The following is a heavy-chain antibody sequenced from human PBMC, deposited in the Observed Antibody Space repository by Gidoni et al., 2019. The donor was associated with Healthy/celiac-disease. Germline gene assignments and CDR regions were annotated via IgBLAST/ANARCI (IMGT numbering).Heavy chain of an antibody. CDR2: ISYSGST. Sequence: QVQLQESGPGLVKPSQTLSLTCTVSGGSISSGGYYWSWIRQHPGKGLEWIGYISYSGSTYSNPSLKSRVTIPVDTSTNQFSLKLSSVTAADTAVYYCARYDVINWFDPWGQGPLVTVSS. J-gene: IGHJ5*02. CDR1: GGSISSGGYY. D-gene: IGHD3-3*01. V-gene: IGHV4-31*03. CDR3: ARYDVINWFDP.